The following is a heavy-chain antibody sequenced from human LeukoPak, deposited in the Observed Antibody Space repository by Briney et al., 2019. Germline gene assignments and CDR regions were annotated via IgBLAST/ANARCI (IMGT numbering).Heavy chain of an antibody. Sequence: SETLSLTCAVSGGSISSNNWWSWVRQPPRKGLEWIGEIFHSGSANYNPSLKSRATISLDKSKNQFSLKLSSVTAADTAVYYCARGAQWFGECGGNWFDPWGQGTLVIVSS. V-gene: IGHV4-4*02. D-gene: IGHD3-10*01. CDR3: ARGAQWFGECGGNWFDP. CDR1: GGSISSNNW. J-gene: IGHJ5*02. CDR2: IFHSGSA.